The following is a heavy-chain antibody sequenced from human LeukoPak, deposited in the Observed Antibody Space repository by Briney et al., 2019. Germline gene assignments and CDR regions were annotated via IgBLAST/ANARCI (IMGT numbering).Heavy chain of an antibody. V-gene: IGHV1-18*01. CDR2: ISGYHGNT. D-gene: IGHD1-26*01. J-gene: IGHJ4*02. CDR1: GYTFTNYG. Sequence: GASVKVSCKASGYTFTNYGIGWVRQAPGQGLEWMGWISGYHGNTNYAQKFQDRVTMTIDTSTSTAYMQLRSLRSDDTAVYYCARFPGDSGSYFYPFDYWGQGTLVTVSS. CDR3: ARFPGDSGSYFYPFDY.